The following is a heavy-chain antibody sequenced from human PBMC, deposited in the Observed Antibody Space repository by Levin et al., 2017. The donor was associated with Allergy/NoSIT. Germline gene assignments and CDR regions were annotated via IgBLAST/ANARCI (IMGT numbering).Heavy chain of an antibody. V-gene: IGHV4-59*01. CDR2: IYYSGST. D-gene: IGHD5-18*01. CDR3: ARVGRGYSYGLYFDY. Sequence: SQTLSLTCTVSGGSISSYYWSWIRQPPGKGLEWIGYIYYSGSTNYNPSLKSRVTISVDTSKNQFSLKLSSVTAADTAVYYCARVGRGYSYGLYFDYWGQGTLVTVSS. J-gene: IGHJ4*02. CDR1: GGSISSYY.